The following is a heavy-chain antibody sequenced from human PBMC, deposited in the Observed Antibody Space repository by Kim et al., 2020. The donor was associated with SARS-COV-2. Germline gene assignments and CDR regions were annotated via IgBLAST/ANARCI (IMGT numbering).Heavy chain of an antibody. CDR2: ISSSSSTI. CDR1: GFSFSSYG. J-gene: IGHJ4*02. D-gene: IGHD3-10*01. V-gene: IGHV3-48*02. CDR3: ASLLLESYGSDS. Sequence: GGSLRLSCAASGFSFSSYGMNWVRQAPGKGLEWVSYISSSSSTIKYADSVKGRFTISRDNAKNSLYLQMNSLRDEDTAVYYCASLLLESYGSDSWGQGTLVTVSS.